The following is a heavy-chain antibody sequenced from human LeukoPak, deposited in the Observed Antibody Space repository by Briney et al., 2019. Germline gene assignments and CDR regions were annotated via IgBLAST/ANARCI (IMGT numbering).Heavy chain of an antibody. Sequence: PSEPLSLTCTVSGGSISSYYWSWIRQPPGKGLEWIGYIYYSGSTNYNPSLKSRVTISVDTSKNQFSLKLSSVTAADTAVYYCARAYYDFWSGYSYFDYWGQGTLVTVSS. CDR3: ARAYYDFWSGYSYFDY. D-gene: IGHD3-3*01. V-gene: IGHV4-59*01. CDR2: IYYSGST. CDR1: GGSISSYY. J-gene: IGHJ4*02.